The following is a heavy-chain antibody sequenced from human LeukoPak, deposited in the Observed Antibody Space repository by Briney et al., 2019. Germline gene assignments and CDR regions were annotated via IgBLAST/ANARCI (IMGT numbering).Heavy chain of an antibody. CDR1: ELVFSDYY. V-gene: IGHV3-11*01. D-gene: IGHD3-10*01. CDR2: ISESGSTI. CDR3: AREMEGDYGSGTFFDL. J-gene: IGHJ4*02. Sequence: PGGSLRLSCAASELVFSDYYMSWIRQAPGKGLEWVSYISESGSTIYYADAVKGRFTISRDNVKNSLYLQMNGLRAEDTAVYYCAREMEGDYGSGTFFDLWDQGNMVTVSS.